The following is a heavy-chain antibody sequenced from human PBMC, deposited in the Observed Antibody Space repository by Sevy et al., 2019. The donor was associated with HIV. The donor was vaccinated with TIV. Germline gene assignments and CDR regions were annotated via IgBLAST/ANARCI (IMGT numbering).Heavy chain of an antibody. Sequence: ASVKVSCKTTGYIFSDYNMHWVRQAPGQGLEWMALINPNSGVTIYAHNFRGRVSVTRDTSMSTAYMELRGLTSDETAVYYCLREDINAPRRLLSFAIWGQGTMVTVSS. V-gene: IGHV1-2*06. CDR1: GYIFSDYN. CDR3: LREDINAPRRLLSFAI. CDR2: INPNSGVT. J-gene: IGHJ3*02. D-gene: IGHD3-3*01.